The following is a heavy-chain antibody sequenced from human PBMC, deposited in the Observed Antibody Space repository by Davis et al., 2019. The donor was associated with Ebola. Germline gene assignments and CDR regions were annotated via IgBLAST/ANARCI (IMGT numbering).Heavy chain of an antibody. J-gene: IGHJ4*02. D-gene: IGHD3-3*01. V-gene: IGHV4-34*01. Sequence: PSETLSLTCAVYGGSFSGYYWSWIRQPPGKGLEWIGEINHSGSTNYNPSLKSRVTISVDTSKNQFSLKLSSVTAADTAVYYCARVVSFWSGYYPPMRYFDYWGQGTLVTVSS. CDR2: INHSGST. CDR3: ARVVSFWSGYYPPMRYFDY. CDR1: GGSFSGYY.